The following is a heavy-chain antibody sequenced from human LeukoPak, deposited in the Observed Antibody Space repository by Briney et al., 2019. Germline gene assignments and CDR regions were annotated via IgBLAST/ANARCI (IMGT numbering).Heavy chain of an antibody. CDR3: ARDGSGSGSPFDY. V-gene: IGHV4-38-2*02. J-gene: IGHJ4*02. D-gene: IGHD3-22*01. Sequence: SETLSLNCTVSGYFISSGYYWAWIRQPPGKGLEWIGSIYHSGTTYYNPSLKSRVTISVDTSKNQFSLKLNSVTAADTAVYYCARDGSGSGSPFDYWGQGTLVTVSS. CDR1: GYFISSGYY. CDR2: IYHSGTT.